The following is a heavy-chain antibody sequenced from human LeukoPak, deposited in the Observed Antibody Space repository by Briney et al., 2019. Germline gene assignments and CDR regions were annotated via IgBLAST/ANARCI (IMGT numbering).Heavy chain of an antibody. CDR1: GFTFSNYG. Sequence: GGSLRLFCVVSGFTFSNYGMHWVRQAPGKGLEWVVFIRYDGKTKLYADSVKGRLTVSRDTSKNTLYLQMNSLRVEDTAVYYCVRDGMVTEPINYWGQGTLVTVSS. CDR2: IRYDGKTK. D-gene: IGHD2-21*02. J-gene: IGHJ4*02. V-gene: IGHV3-30*02. CDR3: VRDGMVTEPINY.